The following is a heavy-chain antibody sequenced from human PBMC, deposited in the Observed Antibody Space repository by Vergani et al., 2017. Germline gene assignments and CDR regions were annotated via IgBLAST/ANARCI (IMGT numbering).Heavy chain of an antibody. V-gene: IGHV3-49*04. CDR3: SRGRGDSFGYSDY. J-gene: IGHJ4*02. CDR2: IRNKAYGGTT. D-gene: IGHD5-18*01. CDR1: GFSFGDYA. Sequence: EVQLVESGGGLVPPGRSLRLSCAASGFSFGDYAMTWVRQAPGKGLEWVAFIRNKAYGGTTEYAASVKGRFTISRDDSKRLAYLQLSGLKTEDTAVYFCSRGRGDSFGYSDYWGQGTLVTVSS.